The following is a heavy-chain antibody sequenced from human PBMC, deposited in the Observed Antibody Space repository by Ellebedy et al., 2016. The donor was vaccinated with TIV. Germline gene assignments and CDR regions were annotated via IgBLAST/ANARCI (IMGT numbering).Heavy chain of an antibody. J-gene: IGHJ3*02. V-gene: IGHV3-21*04. CDR2: IRSTGSDK. CDR1: GFTFSNYN. Sequence: PGGSLRLSCVASGFTFSNYNMNWVRQSPGKGLEWVSSIRSTGSDKYYAESVKGRFTISRDNAQNTLFLQMNSLRDEDTAVYFCASIAPDCGADCFSFRAFDIWGQGTLVTVSS. CDR3: ASIAPDCGADCFSFRAFDI. D-gene: IGHD2-21*02.